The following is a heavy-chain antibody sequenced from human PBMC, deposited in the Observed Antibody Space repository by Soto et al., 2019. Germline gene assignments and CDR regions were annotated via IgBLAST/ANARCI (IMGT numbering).Heavy chain of an antibody. CDR1: KFTFSNYS. CDR2: ISSSSNYI. Sequence: EVQLVETGGGLVKPGGSLRLSCTASKFTFSNYSMNWVRQAPGKGLEWVSSISSSSNYIYNADSVRGRFTISRDNAKNSLYLQMNSLRAEDTALYYWARQVDIVATIWIYAFGIWGQGTMGTVSS. V-gene: IGHV3-21*01. J-gene: IGHJ3*02. CDR3: ARQVDIVATIWIYAFGI. D-gene: IGHD5-12*01.